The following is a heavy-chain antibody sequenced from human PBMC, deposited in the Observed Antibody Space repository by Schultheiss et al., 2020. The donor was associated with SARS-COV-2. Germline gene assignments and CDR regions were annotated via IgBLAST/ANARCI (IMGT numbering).Heavy chain of an antibody. Sequence: SVKVSCKASGGTFSSYAISWVRQAPGQGLEWMGGMIPISGTANYAQKFQGRVTITADESTSTAYMELSSLRSEDTAVYYCARVDRGGYDYYDYWGQGTLVTVSS. CDR3: ARVDRGGYDYYDY. J-gene: IGHJ4*02. CDR1: GGTFSSYA. CDR2: MIPISGTA. D-gene: IGHD5-12*01. V-gene: IGHV1-69*13.